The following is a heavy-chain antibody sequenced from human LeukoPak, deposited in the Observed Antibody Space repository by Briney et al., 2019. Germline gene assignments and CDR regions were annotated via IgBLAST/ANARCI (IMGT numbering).Heavy chain of an antibody. V-gene: IGHV1-2*02. J-gene: IGHJ4*02. CDR2: IDPNSGGT. D-gene: IGHD4-11*01. CDR3: VRAPGDDYTSVYY. Sequence: ASVKVSCKASGYTFTGYYMHWVRQAPGQGLEWMGWIDPNSGGTNYAQKFQGRVTMTRDTSISTAYMELSRLRSDDTAVYYCVRAPGDDYTSVYYWGQGTLVTVSS. CDR1: GYTFTGYY.